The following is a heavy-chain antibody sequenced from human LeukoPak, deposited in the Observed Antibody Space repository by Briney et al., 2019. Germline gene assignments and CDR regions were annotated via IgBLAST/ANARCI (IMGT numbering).Heavy chain of an antibody. Sequence: GASVKVSCKASGYTFTGYYMHWVRQAPGQGLEWMGWINPNSGGTNYAQKFQGRVTMTRDTSISTAYMELSRLRPDDTAVYYCARVGSTGDYAYFDYWGQGTLVTVSS. CDR1: GYTFTGYY. CDR3: ARVGSTGDYAYFDY. J-gene: IGHJ4*02. D-gene: IGHD4-17*01. CDR2: INPNSGGT. V-gene: IGHV1-2*02.